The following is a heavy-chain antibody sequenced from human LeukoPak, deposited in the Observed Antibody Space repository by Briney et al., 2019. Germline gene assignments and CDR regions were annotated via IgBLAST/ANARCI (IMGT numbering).Heavy chain of an antibody. CDR1: GYTFTGYY. V-gene: IGHV1-2*02. CDR3: ARDTSSSWITLYYFDY. Sequence: ASVKVSCKASGYTFTGYYMHWVRQAPGQGLEWMGWINPNSGGTNYAQKFQGRVTMTRDTSISTAYMELSRLRSDDTAVYYCARDTSSSWITLYYFDYWGQGTLVTVSS. CDR2: INPNSGGT. D-gene: IGHD6-13*01. J-gene: IGHJ4*02.